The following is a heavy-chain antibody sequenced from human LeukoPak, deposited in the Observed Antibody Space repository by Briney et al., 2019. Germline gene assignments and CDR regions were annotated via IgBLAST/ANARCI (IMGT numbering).Heavy chain of an antibody. CDR3: ARVVMITFGGVIAKDY. CDR1: GYTFTSYG. Sequence: ASVKVSCKASGYTFTSYGISWVRQAPGQGLEWMGWISAYNGNTNYAQKLQGRVTMTTDTSTSTAYMELRSLRSDDKAVYYCARVVMITFGGVIAKDYRGQGTLVTVSS. D-gene: IGHD3-16*02. V-gene: IGHV1-18*01. CDR2: ISAYNGNT. J-gene: IGHJ4*02.